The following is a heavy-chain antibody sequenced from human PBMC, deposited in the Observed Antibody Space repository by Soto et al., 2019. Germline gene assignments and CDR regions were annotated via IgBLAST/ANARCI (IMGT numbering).Heavy chain of an antibody. D-gene: IGHD3-10*01. CDR2: INHSGST. CDR1: GGSFSGYY. CDR3: AREDAEDGDYYGSGRYYNVY. Sequence: SETLSLTCAVYGGSFSGYYWGWIRQPPGKGLEWIGEINHSGSTNYNPSLKSRVTISVDPSQNQFSLKLSSVTAADTAVYYCAREDAEDGDYYGSGRYYNVYWGQGTLVTVSS. V-gene: IGHV4-34*01. J-gene: IGHJ4*02.